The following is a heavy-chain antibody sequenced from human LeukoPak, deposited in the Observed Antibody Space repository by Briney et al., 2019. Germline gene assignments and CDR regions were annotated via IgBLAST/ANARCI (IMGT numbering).Heavy chain of an antibody. CDR3: AKGSYYDSSGSFYFDY. V-gene: IGHV3-23*01. D-gene: IGHD3-22*01. CDR2: ISGSGDNT. CDR1: GFTFSSYA. J-gene: IGHJ4*02. Sequence: GGPLRLSCSASGFTFSSYAMSWVRQAPGKGLEWVSGISGSGDNTYYADSVKGRFTISRDNSKNTLYVQVNSLGTEDTAAYYCAKGSYYDSSGSFYFDYWGQGTLVTVSS.